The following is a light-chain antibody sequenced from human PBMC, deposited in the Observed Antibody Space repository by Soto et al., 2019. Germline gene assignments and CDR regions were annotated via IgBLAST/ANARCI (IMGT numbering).Light chain of an antibody. V-gene: IGKV3-20*01. CDR2: GAS. Sequence: EIVLTQSPGTLSLSPGERATLSCRASQSVSSSYLAWYQQKPGQAPRLLIYGASSRATGIPDRFSGSGSGTYFTLTISILEPEDFAVYYCQQYDSSPLTFGGGTKVEIK. CDR3: QQYDSSPLT. CDR1: QSVSSSY. J-gene: IGKJ4*01.